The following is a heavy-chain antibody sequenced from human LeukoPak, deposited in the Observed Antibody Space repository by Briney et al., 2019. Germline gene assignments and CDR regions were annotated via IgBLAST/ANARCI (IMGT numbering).Heavy chain of an antibody. D-gene: IGHD6-13*01. CDR1: GFTFSSYA. Sequence: PGGSLRLSCAASGFTFSSYAMSWVRQAPGKGLEWVSAISGSGGSTYYADSVKGRFTISRDNSKNTLYLQMNSLRAEDTAVYYCAKVSRRIAAAGGPADYWGQGTLVTVSS. V-gene: IGHV3-23*01. CDR2: ISGSGGST. CDR3: AKVSRRIAAAGGPADY. J-gene: IGHJ4*02.